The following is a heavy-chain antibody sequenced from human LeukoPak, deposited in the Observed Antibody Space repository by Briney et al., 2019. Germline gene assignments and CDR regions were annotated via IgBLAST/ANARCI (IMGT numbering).Heavy chain of an antibody. D-gene: IGHD6-19*01. CDR2: INPNSGGT. Sequence: GASVKVSCKASGYTFTGYYMHWVRQAPGQGLEWMGRINPNSGGTNYAQKFQGRVTMTEDTSTDTAYMELSSLRSEDTAVYYCATESGKAVAEWGQGTLVTVSS. V-gene: IGHV1-2*06. CDR1: GYTFTGYY. J-gene: IGHJ4*02. CDR3: ATESGKAVAE.